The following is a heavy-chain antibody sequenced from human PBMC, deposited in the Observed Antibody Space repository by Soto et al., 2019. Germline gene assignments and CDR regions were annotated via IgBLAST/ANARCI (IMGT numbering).Heavy chain of an antibody. V-gene: IGHV2-5*02. D-gene: IGHD4-17*01. CDR2: IYWDDDK. Sequence: QITLKESGPTLVKPTQTLTLTCTFSGFSHSTSGVGVGWIRQRPGTALEWLALIYWDDDKRYSPSLKSRLTITKDTSKNQVVLTMTNMDPVDTATYYCAHRDDYGGNFYFDYWGQGTLVTVSS. CDR3: AHRDDYGGNFYFDY. J-gene: IGHJ4*02. CDR1: GFSHSTSGVG.